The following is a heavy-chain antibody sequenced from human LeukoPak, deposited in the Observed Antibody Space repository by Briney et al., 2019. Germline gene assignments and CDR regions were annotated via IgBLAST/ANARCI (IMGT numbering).Heavy chain of an antibody. D-gene: IGHD6-6*01. CDR3: AKGEYNSSPFDY. V-gene: IGHV3-30*02. J-gene: IGHJ4*02. CDR1: GFTFSGYG. CDR2: IRYDGSNK. Sequence: PGGSLRLSCVASGFTFSGYGMHWVRQAPGKGLVWVAFIRYDGSNKYYADSVKGRFTISRDNSKTTLYLQLNSLRAEDTAVYYCAKGEYNSSPFDYWGQGTLVTVSS.